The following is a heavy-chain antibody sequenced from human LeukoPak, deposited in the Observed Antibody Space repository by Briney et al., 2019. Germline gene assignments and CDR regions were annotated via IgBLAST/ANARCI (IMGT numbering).Heavy chain of an antibody. D-gene: IGHD6-19*01. CDR3: AREPRGWRLNWFDP. CDR1: GGSFSGYY. V-gene: IGHV4-34*01. CDR2: INHSGST. J-gene: IGHJ5*02. Sequence: SETLSLTCAVSGGSFSGYYWSWIRQRPGKGMEWIGEINHSGSTNYNPSLKSRVTISVDTSKNQFSLKLSSVTAADAAVYYCAREPRGWRLNWFDPWGQGTLVTVSS.